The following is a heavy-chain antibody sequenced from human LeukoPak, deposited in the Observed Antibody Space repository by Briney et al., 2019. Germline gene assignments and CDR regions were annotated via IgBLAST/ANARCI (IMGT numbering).Heavy chain of an antibody. CDR3: ARATIAVAGPTYYYYYYMDV. CDR1: GGSISSSSYY. D-gene: IGHD6-19*01. V-gene: IGHV4-39*01. CDR2: IYYSGST. Sequence: PSETLSLTCTVSGGSISSSSYYWGWIRQPPGKGLEWIGSIYYSGSTYYNPSLKSRVTISVDTSKNQFSLKLSSVTAADTAVYYCARATIAVAGPTYYYYYYMDVWGKGTTVTISS. J-gene: IGHJ6*03.